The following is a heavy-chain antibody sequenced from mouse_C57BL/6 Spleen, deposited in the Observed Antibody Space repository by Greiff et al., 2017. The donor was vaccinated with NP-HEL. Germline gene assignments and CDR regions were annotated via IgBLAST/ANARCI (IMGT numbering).Heavy chain of an antibody. V-gene: IGHV1-54*01. D-gene: IGHD1-1*01. J-gene: IGHJ1*03. Sequence: VQLQQSGAELVRPGTSVKVSCKASGYAFTNYLIEWVKQRPGQGLEWIGVINPGSGGTNYNEKFKGKATLTADKSSSTAYMQLSSLTSEDSAVYFCARGSGRGYFEDWGTGTTVTVSS. CDR3: ARGSGRGYFED. CDR1: GYAFTNYL. CDR2: INPGSGGT.